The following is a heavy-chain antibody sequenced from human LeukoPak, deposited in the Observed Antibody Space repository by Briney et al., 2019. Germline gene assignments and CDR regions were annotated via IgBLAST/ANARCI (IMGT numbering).Heavy chain of an antibody. Sequence: KPGGSLRLSCAASGFTFDDYGMSWIRQAPGKGLEWVSYISSSGSTIYYADSVKGRFTISRDNAKNSLYLQMNSLRAEDTALYYCAGGTAAGTFSDYAFDIWGQGTMVTVSS. CDR3: AGGTAAGTFSDYAFDI. CDR2: ISSSGSTI. J-gene: IGHJ3*02. V-gene: IGHV3-11*01. CDR1: GFTFDDYG. D-gene: IGHD6-13*01.